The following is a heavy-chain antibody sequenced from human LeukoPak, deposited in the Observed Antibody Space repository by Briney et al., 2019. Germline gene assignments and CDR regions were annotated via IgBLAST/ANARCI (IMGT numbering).Heavy chain of an antibody. J-gene: IGHJ4*02. Sequence: SETLSLTCTVSGGSISSYYWSWIRQPPGKGLEWIGYIYYSGSTNYNPSLKSRVTISVDTSKNQFSLKLSSVTAADTAVYYCARPGQPLWHYYGSGGYDYWGQGTLVTVSS. CDR3: ARPGQPLWHYYGSGGYDY. CDR2: IYYSGST. D-gene: IGHD3-10*01. V-gene: IGHV4-59*12. CDR1: GGSISSYY.